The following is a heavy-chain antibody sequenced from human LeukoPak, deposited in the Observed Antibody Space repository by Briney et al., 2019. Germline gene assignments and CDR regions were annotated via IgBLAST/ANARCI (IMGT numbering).Heavy chain of an antibody. Sequence: PSQTLSLTCTVSGGSISSGGYYWSWIRQPRGKGLEWIGYIYYSWSTYYNPSLKSRVTISVDTSKSQFSLKLSSVTAADTAVYYCARDYYDSRTLDYWGQGTLITVSS. CDR2: IYYSWST. J-gene: IGHJ4*02. V-gene: IGHV4-30-4*08. CDR3: ARDYYDSRTLDY. D-gene: IGHD3-22*01. CDR1: GGSISSGGYY.